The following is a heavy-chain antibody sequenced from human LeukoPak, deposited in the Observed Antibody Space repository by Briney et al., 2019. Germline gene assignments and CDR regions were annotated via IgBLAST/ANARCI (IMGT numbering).Heavy chain of an antibody. CDR1: GGSISSYY. CDR3: ARDLAENYFDY. CDR2: IYYSGST. D-gene: IGHD3-16*01. J-gene: IGHJ4*02. Sequence: SETLSLTCTVSGGSISSYYWSWIRQPPGKRLEWIGYIYYSGSTNYNPSLKSRVTISVDTSKNQFSLKLSSVTAADTAVYYCARDLAENYFDYWGQGTLVTVSS. V-gene: IGHV4-59*01.